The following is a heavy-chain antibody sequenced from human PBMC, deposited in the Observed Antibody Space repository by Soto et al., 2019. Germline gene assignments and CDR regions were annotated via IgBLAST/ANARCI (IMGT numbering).Heavy chain of an antibody. CDR2: ISYDGSNK. CDR1: GFTFSSYG. Sequence: GGSLRLSCAASGFTFSSYGMHWVRQAPGKGLEWVAVISYDGSNKYYADSVKGRFTISRDNSKNTLYLQMNSLRAEDTAVYYCAKALSDYCNYWGQGTLVTVSS. CDR3: AKALSDYCNY. V-gene: IGHV3-30*18. J-gene: IGHJ4*02.